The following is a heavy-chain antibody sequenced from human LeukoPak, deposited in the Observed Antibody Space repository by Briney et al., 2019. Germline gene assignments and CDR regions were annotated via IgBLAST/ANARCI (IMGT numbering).Heavy chain of an antibody. V-gene: IGHV3-23*01. D-gene: IGHD1-26*01. J-gene: IGHJ4*02. CDR3: AKDTGGGSYY. CDR1: GFIFSTYA. CDR2: ISGTGGDT. Sequence: GGSLRLSCAASGFIFSTYAMSWVRQAPGKGLEWVSAISGTGGDTYYADSVKGRFTISRDSSKNTLYLQMNSLRAEDTAVYYCAKDTGGGSYYWGQGTLVTVSS.